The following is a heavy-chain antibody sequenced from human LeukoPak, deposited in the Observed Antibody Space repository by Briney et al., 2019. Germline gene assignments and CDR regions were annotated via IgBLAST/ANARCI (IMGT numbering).Heavy chain of an antibody. V-gene: IGHV3-30-3*01. CDR3: ARDAELDPRLSGYDFFDY. Sequence: PGGSLRLSCAASGFTFSSYAMHWVRQAPGKGLEWVAVISYDGSNKYYADSVKGRFTISRDNSKNTLYLQMNSLRAEDTAVYYCARDAELDPRLSGYDFFDYWGQGTLVTVSS. J-gene: IGHJ4*02. D-gene: IGHD5-12*01. CDR1: GFTFSSYA. CDR2: ISYDGSNK.